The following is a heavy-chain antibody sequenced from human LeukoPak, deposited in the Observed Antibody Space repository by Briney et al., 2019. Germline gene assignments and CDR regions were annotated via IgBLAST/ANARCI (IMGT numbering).Heavy chain of an antibody. Sequence: GGSLRLSCAASGFTFRNYCMHWVRQAPGKGMVWVSRISPDGRSTNYADFVKGRFTVSRDNAMNTVYLQMNSLRTEDTAVYYCVRGARGGHYVFDYWGQGTLVTVSS. D-gene: IGHD1-26*01. CDR3: VRGARGGHYVFDY. V-gene: IGHV3-74*01. CDR1: GFTFRNYC. J-gene: IGHJ4*02. CDR2: ISPDGRST.